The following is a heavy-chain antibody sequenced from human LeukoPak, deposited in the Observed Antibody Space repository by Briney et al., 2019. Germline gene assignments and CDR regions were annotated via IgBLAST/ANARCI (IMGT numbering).Heavy chain of an antibody. D-gene: IGHD3-22*01. CDR3: ATFYDSSGYYYGPYFDY. J-gene: IGHJ4*02. V-gene: IGHV1-24*01. CDR2: FDPEDDET. CDR1: GYTLTELS. Sequence: ASVKVSCKVSGYTLTELSMHWVRQAPGKGLEWMGGFDPEDDETIYAQKFQGRVTMTEDTSTDTAYMELSSLRSEDTAMYYCATFYDSSGYYYGPYFDYWGQGTLVTVSS.